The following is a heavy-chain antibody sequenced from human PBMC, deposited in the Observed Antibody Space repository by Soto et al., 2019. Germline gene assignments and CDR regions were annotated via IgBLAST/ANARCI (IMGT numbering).Heavy chain of an antibody. CDR2: IYRSGTT. D-gene: IGHD5-12*01. CDR1: GDSINTYY. V-gene: IGHV4-59*01. Sequence: SETLSLTCTVSGDSINTYYWSWIRQPPGKGLEWIGHIYRSGTTRHNPSVESRVTISVDTSKNQFSLELSTVTAADTAVYYCATVQVATMYFDYWGQGILVTVSS. CDR3: ATVQVATMYFDY. J-gene: IGHJ4*02.